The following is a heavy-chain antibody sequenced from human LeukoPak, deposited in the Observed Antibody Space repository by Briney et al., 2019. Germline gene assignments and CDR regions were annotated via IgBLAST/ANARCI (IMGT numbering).Heavy chain of an antibody. V-gene: IGHV3-7*01. CDR2: VQHIGGET. CDR3: SAFGEPLDY. CDR1: GFTFSNSW. D-gene: IGHD3-10*01. J-gene: IGHJ4*02. Sequence: GSLRLSCAGSGFTFSNSWMGWVRQAPGKGLEWVANVQHIGGETYYVDSVKGRFIISRDNFKNTLYLQMNSLRAEDTAVYYCSAFGEPLDYWGQGVLVTVSS.